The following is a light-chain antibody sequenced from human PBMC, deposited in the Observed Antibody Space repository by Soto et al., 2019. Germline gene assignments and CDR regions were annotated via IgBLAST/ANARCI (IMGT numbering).Light chain of an antibody. CDR3: SSYTSSSTYV. CDR1: SSDVGGFNY. Sequence: LTQPASVSGSPGQSITISCTGTSSDVGGFNYVSWYQHHPGKAPKLMIYEVSNRPSGVSNRFSGSKSGNTASLTISGLQAEDEADYYCSSYTSSSTYVFGTGTKVTVL. J-gene: IGLJ1*01. V-gene: IGLV2-14*01. CDR2: EVS.